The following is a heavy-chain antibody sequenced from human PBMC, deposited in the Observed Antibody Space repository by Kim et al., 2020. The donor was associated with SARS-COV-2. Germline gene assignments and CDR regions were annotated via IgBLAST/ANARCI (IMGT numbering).Heavy chain of an antibody. J-gene: IGHJ6*02. D-gene: IGHD4-17*01. CDR1: GGSISSSSYY. V-gene: IGHV4-39*01. CDR2: IYYSGST. Sequence: SETLSLTCTVSGGSISSSSYYWGWIRQPPGKGLEWIGSIYYSGSTYYNPSLKSRVTISVDTSKNQFSLKLSSVTAADTAVYYCARRTVAYGMDVWGQGTTVTVSS. CDR3: ARRTVAYGMDV.